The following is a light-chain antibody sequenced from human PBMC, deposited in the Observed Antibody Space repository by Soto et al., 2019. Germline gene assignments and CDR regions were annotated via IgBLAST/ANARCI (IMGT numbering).Light chain of an antibody. J-gene: IGLJ2*01. CDR3: CSYAGTSTFVV. V-gene: IGLV2-11*01. Sequence: QSALTQPRSVSASPGQSVTFSCTGTRGDVGRYNYVSWYQQYPGKAPKLMIYDVTKRPSGVPDRFSGSKSGNTSSLTISGLQAEDKAVYYCCSYAGTSTFVVFGGGTQLTVL. CDR2: DVT. CDR1: RGDVGRYNY.